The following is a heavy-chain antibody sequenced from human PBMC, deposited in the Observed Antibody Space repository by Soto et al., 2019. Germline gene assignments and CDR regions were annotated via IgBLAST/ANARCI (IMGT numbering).Heavy chain of an antibody. CDR1: GYTFTSYG. J-gene: IGHJ4*02. CDR2: ISAYNGNT. V-gene: IGHV1-18*01. Sequence: QVQLVQSGAEVKKPGASVKVSCKASGYTFTSYGISWVRQAPGQGLEWMGWISAYNGNTNYAQKLQGRVTMTTDTTTSTAYMGLRSLRSDDTGVYYCARGGGYYYDSSGYYRFDYWGQGTLVTVSS. CDR3: ARGGGYYYDSSGYYRFDY. D-gene: IGHD3-22*01.